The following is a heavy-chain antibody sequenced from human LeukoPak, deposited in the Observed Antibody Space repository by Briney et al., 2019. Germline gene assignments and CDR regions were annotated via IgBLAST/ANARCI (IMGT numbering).Heavy chain of an antibody. V-gene: IGHV3-74*01. CDR2: INSDGSST. CDR3: ARGPHYYDKSVAFDI. CDR1: GFTFSSYW. Sequence: PGGSLRLSCAASGFTFSSYWMHWVRQAPGKGRVWVSRINSDGSSTSYADSVKGRFTISRDNAKNTLYLQMNSLRAEDTAVYYCARGPHYYDKSVAFDIWGQGTMVTVSS. D-gene: IGHD3-22*01. J-gene: IGHJ3*02.